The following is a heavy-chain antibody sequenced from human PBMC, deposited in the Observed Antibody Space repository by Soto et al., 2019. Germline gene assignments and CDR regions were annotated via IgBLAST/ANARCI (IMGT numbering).Heavy chain of an antibody. J-gene: IGHJ4*02. Sequence: QVQLVQSGAEVKKPGASVKVSCKASGYTFTGYYIHWVRQAPGQGLEWMGWINPNNGDTNFAQKFQGRVTLTRVTFTSTSYMDLNSLRFADTAIYYCARHSGYDYVFDQWGQGTLVTVST. D-gene: IGHD5-12*01. CDR3: ARHSGYDYVFDQ. CDR2: INPNNGDT. V-gene: IGHV1-2*02. CDR1: GYTFTGYY.